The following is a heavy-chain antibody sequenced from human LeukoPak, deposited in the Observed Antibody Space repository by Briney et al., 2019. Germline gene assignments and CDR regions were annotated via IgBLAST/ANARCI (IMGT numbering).Heavy chain of an antibody. J-gene: IGHJ4*02. Sequence: PSQTLSLTCTVSGGSISSGNYYWSWLRQHPGKGLEWIGYIYYSGSTYYNPSLKSRVTISVDTSKNQFSLKLTSVTAADTAVYYCVRGRVEFEFWGQGTLVTVSS. CDR1: GGSISSGNYY. D-gene: IGHD2-15*01. CDR3: VRGRVEFEF. V-gene: IGHV4-31*03. CDR2: IYYSGST.